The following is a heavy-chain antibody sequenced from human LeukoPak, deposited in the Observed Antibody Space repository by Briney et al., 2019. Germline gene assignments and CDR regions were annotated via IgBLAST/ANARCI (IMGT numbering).Heavy chain of an antibody. CDR2: IYHSGST. J-gene: IGHJ3*02. Sequence: PSETLSLTCAVSGYSISSGYYWGWIRQPPGKGLEWIGSIYHSGSTYYNPSLKSRVTISVDASKNQFSLKLSSVTAADTAVYYCARPNSGSYFGAFDIWGQGTMVTVSS. V-gene: IGHV4-38-2*01. CDR1: GYSISSGYY. D-gene: IGHD1-26*01. CDR3: ARPNSGSYFGAFDI.